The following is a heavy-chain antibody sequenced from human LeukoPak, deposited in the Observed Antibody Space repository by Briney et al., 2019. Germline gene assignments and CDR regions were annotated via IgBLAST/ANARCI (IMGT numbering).Heavy chain of an antibody. J-gene: IGHJ4*02. CDR2: ISGNGYA. V-gene: IGHV3-23*01. CDR1: GFTFSSYA. CDR3: AKRGAEVGTTVAPGDY. D-gene: IGHD1-26*01. Sequence: GGSLRLSCVASGFTFSSYAMNWVRQAPGKGLEWVSAISGNGYAYYADSVKGRFTISRDNSKNTLYLQMSSLRAEDTAIYYCAKRGAEVGTTVAPGDYWGQGTLLTVSS.